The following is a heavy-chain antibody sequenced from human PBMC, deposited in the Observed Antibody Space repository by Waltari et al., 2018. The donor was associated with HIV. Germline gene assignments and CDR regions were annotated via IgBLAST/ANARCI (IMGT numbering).Heavy chain of an antibody. Sequence: EVQLVESGGGLVQPGGSLRLSCAASGFTVSSNYMSWVGQAPGKGLEWVSVIYSGGSTYYADSVKGRFTISRHNSKNTLYLQMNSLRAEDTAVYYCARVSQDSSGYPDYWGQGTLVTVSS. D-gene: IGHD3-22*01. CDR1: GFTVSSNY. CDR2: IYSGGST. CDR3: ARVSQDSSGYPDY. J-gene: IGHJ4*02. V-gene: IGHV3-53*04.